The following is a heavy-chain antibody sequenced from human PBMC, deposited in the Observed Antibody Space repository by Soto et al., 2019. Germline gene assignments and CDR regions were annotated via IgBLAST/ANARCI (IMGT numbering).Heavy chain of an antibody. CDR3: AKVEAYGYVAYYYYGMDV. D-gene: IGHD5-18*01. CDR1: GFTFSSYG. Sequence: GGSLRLSCAASGFTFSSYGMHWVRQAPGKGLEWVAVISYDGSNKYYADSVKGRFTISRDNSKNTLYLQMNSLRAEDTAVYYCAKVEAYGYVAYYYYGMDVWGQGPTVTASS. CDR2: ISYDGSNK. V-gene: IGHV3-30*18. J-gene: IGHJ6*02.